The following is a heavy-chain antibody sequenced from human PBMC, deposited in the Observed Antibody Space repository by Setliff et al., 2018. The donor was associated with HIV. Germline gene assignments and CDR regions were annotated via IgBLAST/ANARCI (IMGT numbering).Heavy chain of an antibody. CDR2: VDYSGST. D-gene: IGHD2-2*01. CDR1: GGSISSSSYY. CDR3: ARRRTRDAFDI. J-gene: IGHJ3*02. Sequence: PSETLSLTCTVSGGSISSSSYYWGWIRQPPGKGLEWIGSVDYSGSTYYNSSLKRRVTISVDTSKNQFSLKLRSVTAADTAVYYCARRRTRDAFDIWGQVTMVTVSS. V-gene: IGHV4-39*01.